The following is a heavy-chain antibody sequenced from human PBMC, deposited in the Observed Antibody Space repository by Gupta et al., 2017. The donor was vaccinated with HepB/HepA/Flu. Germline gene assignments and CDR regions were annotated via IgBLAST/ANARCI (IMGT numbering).Heavy chain of an antibody. J-gene: IGHJ5*02. CDR3: ARAGQRASSYYYGSGSYYPYNWFDP. CDR1: GGSISSYY. CDR2: IYYSGST. V-gene: IGHV4-59*01. Sequence: QVQLQESGPGLVKPSETLSLTCTVSGGSISSYYWSWIRQPPGKGLEWIGYIYYSGSTNYNPSLKSRVTISVDTSKNQFSLKLSSVTAAETAVYYCARAGQRASSYYYGSGSYYPYNWFDPGGQGTLVTVSS. D-gene: IGHD3-10*01.